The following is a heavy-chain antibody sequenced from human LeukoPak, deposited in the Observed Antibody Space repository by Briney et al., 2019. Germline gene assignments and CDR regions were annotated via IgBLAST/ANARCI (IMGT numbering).Heavy chain of an antibody. D-gene: IGHD3-10*01. CDR3: ASLVLLWFGEDLQDAFDI. CDR2: IYSGGST. V-gene: IGHV3-53*01. CDR1: GFTVSSNY. Sequence: GGSLRLSCAASGFTVSSNYMSWVRQAPGKGLEWVSVIYSGGSTYYADSVKGRFTISRDNSKNTLYLQMNSLRAEDTAVYYCASLVLLWFGEDLQDAFDIWGQGTMVTVSS. J-gene: IGHJ3*02.